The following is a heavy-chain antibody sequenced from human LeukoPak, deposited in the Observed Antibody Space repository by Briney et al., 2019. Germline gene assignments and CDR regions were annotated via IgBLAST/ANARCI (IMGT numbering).Heavy chain of an antibody. CDR3: AKDPRPYSSSSNYYYFMDV. D-gene: IGHD6-6*01. CDR1: GFTFSVYG. J-gene: IGHJ6*03. CDR2: IKFDENNE. V-gene: IGHV3-30*02. Sequence: AGGFLRLSCAASGFTFSVYGMHWVRQTPGKGLEWVAFIKFDENNEHYADSVKGRFTISRDNSKNTLHLEMNSLRGEDTAVYYCAKDPRPYSSSSNYYYFMDVWGSGTTVTVSS.